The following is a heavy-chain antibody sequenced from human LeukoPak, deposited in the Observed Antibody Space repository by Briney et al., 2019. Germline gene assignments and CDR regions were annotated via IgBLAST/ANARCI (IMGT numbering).Heavy chain of an antibody. CDR3: ARVGVYSSGWYGTPGNWFDP. J-gene: IGHJ5*02. D-gene: IGHD6-19*01. V-gene: IGHV1-2*02. Sequence: SVKVSCKASGYTFTGYYMHWVRQAPGQGLEWMGWINPNSGGTNYAQKFQGRVTMTRDTSISTAYMELSRLRSDNTAVYYCARVGVYSSGWYGTPGNWFDPWGQGTLVTVSS. CDR1: GYTFTGYY. CDR2: INPNSGGT.